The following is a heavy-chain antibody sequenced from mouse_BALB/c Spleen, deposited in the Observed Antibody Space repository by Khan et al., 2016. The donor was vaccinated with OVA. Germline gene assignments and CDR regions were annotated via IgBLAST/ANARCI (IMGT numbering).Heavy chain of an antibody. CDR3: AGYGSYFAY. Sequence: EVQLQESGPSLVKPSQTLSLTCSVTGDSITSGYWNWIRKFPGNELEYMGYINYRGGTYYNPSLKSRISITRDPSKNQYYLQLKSVTTEDTAIFYCAGYGSYFAYWGQGTLVTVSA. J-gene: IGHJ3*01. CDR2: INYRGGT. D-gene: IGHD1-1*01. V-gene: IGHV3-8*02. CDR1: GDSITSGY.